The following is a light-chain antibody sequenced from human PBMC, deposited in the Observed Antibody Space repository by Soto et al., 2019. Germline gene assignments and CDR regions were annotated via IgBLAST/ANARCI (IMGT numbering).Light chain of an antibody. CDR2: GAY. V-gene: IGKV3-20*01. CDR1: QSVSSSY. Sequence: EIVLTQSPGTLSLSPGERATLSCRASQSVSSSYLAWYQQKPGQAHRLLIYGAYGRATGIQDRFSGSGSGTDFTLTIRRLEPEDFAVYYCKQYGSSPITFGQGTRLEIK. J-gene: IGKJ5*01. CDR3: KQYGSSPIT.